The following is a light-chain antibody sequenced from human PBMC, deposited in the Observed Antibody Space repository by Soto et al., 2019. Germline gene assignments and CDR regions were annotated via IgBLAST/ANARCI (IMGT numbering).Light chain of an antibody. CDR3: QQYDSYPLT. CDR1: QSVSGW. CDR2: KAS. J-gene: IGKJ4*01. Sequence: DIQMTQSPSTLSASVGDRVIITRRASQSVSGWLAWYQQRPGKAPKLLIYKASTLKTGVPLRFSGSGSGTEFTLTISTLQPDDFATYYCQQYDSYPLTFGGGTKDEIK. V-gene: IGKV1-5*03.